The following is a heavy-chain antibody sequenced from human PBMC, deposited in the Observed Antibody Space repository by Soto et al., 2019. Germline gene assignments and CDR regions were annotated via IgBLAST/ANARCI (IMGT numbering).Heavy chain of an antibody. CDR3: ARRSSSWYFDY. Sequence: EVQLLESGGGLVQPGGSLRLSCAASGFTFSSYAMNWVRQAPGKGLEWVSVISGSGGSTYYADSVKGRFTISRDNSKNTLYLQMNSLRAEATDVYYCARRSSSWYFDYWGQGSLVTVSS. V-gene: IGHV3-23*01. CDR1: GFTFSSYA. D-gene: IGHD6-13*01. CDR2: ISGSGGST. J-gene: IGHJ4*02.